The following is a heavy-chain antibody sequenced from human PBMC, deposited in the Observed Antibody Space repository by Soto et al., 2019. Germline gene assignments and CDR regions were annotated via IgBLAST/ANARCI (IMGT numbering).Heavy chain of an antibody. CDR3: ARSRDMDV. V-gene: IGHV1-46*01. J-gene: IGHJ6*02. CDR1: GYSFTTYN. CDR2: INPSVGST. Sequence: GASVKVSCEASGYSFTTYNLHWVRQAPGQGLEWMGIINPSVGSTTYAQSFQDRVTMTRDTATSTVYIELSSLKSEDTAVYYCARSRDMDVWGQGTTVTVSS.